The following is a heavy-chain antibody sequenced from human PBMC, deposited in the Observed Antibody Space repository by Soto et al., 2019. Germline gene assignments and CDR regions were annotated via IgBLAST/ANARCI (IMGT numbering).Heavy chain of an antibody. CDR3: ARGNHRWLQLWYFDL. CDR1: GGTFSSYT. J-gene: IGHJ2*01. V-gene: IGHV1-69*12. D-gene: IGHD5-12*01. CDR2: IIPIFGTV. Sequence: QVQLVQSGAEVKKPGSSVTVSCKASGGTFSSYTISWVRQAPGQGLGWMGGIIPIFGTVNYAQKFQGRVTITADESTSTAYMELSSLRSEDTAVYYCARGNHRWLQLWYFDLWGRGTLVTVSS.